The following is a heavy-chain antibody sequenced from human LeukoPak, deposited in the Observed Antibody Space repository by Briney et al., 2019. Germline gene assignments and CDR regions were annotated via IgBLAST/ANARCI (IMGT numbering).Heavy chain of an antibody. J-gene: IGHJ5*02. D-gene: IGHD1-26*01. CDR2: IKQDGSEK. V-gene: IGHV3-7*03. CDR3: ARDRKWELVGFDP. Sequence: GGSLRLSCAASGFTFSTYWMTWVRRAPGKGLEGVANIKQDGSEKYYVESVKGRFTISRDNAKNSLYLQMNSLRAEDTALYHCARDRKWELVGFDPWGQGTLVTVSS. CDR1: GFTFSTYW.